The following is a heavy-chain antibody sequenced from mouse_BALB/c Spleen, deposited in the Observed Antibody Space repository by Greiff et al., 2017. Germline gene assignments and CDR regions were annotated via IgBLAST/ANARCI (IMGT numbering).Heavy chain of an antibody. Sequence: EVHLVESGGGLVKPGGSLKLSCAASGFTFSSYTMSWVRQTPEKRLEWVATISSGGSYTYYPDSVKGRFTISRDNAKNTLYLQMSSLKSEDTAMYYCTRDGYDGFAYWGQGTLVTVSA. CDR3: TRDGYDGFAY. CDR2: ISSGGSYT. V-gene: IGHV5-6-4*01. J-gene: IGHJ3*01. CDR1: GFTFSSYT. D-gene: IGHD2-14*01.